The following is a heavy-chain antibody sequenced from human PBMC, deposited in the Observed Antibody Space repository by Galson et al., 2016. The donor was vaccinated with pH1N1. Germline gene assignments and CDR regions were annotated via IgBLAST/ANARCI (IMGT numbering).Heavy chain of an antibody. J-gene: IGHJ4*02. V-gene: IGHV1-46*01. Sequence: SVKVSCKASGDTFTSYYINWVRQAPGQGLEWMAVVYPYVDTSTCAQKFKGRVTLTRDTSTSTAYMELSSLRSDDTALYYCVRELVGGYFDFWGQGSLVTVSS. CDR3: VRELVGGYFDF. CDR2: VYPYVDTS. D-gene: IGHD6-19*01. CDR1: GDTFTSYY.